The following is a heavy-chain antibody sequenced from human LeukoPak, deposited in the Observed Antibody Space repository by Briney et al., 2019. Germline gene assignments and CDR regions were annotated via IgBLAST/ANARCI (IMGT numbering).Heavy chain of an antibody. J-gene: IGHJ6*02. Sequence: SETLSLTCTVSGGSIRSYYCSWIRQPPGKGLEWVGYVYYSGSTSYNPSLKSRVTISVDPSKNQFSLKLSSVTAADTAVYYCARHFTGPGTYTPYFGMDVWGQGTTVTVSS. D-gene: IGHD3-10*01. CDR1: GGSIRSYY. V-gene: IGHV4-59*08. CDR3: ARHFTGPGTYTPYFGMDV. CDR2: VYYSGST.